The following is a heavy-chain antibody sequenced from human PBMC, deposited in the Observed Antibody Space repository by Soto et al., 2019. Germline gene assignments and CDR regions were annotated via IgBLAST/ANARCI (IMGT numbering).Heavy chain of an antibody. CDR3: ARVISSSWYVGEYYFDY. CDR2: IYTSGST. V-gene: IGHV4-4*07. Sequence: ETLSLTCTVSGGSISSYYWSWIRQPAGKGLEWIGRIYTSGSTNYNPSLKSRVTMSVDTSKNQFSLKLSSVTAADTAVYYCARVISSSWYVGEYYFDYWGQGTLVTVSS. J-gene: IGHJ4*02. CDR1: GGSISSYY. D-gene: IGHD6-13*01.